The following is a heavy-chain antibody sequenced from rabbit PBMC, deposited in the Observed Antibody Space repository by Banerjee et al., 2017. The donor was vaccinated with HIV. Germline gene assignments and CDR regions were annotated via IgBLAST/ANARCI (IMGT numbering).Heavy chain of an antibody. CDR3: VRESGDYGRLDL. D-gene: IGHD1-1*01. Sequence: QEHLVESGGGLVQPGGSLKVSCKASGIDFSSYGISWVRQAPGKGLEWIAYIYPDYGSTDYASGVIGRFTISSHNAQNTVSLQMNSLTAADTATYFCVRESGDYGRLDLWGPGTLVTVS. CDR1: GIDFSSYG. J-gene: IGHJ3*01. V-gene: IGHV1S47*01. CDR2: IYPDYGST.